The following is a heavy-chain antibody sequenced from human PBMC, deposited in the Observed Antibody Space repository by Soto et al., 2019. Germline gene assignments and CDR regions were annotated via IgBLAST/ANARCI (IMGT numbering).Heavy chain of an antibody. CDR3: ARATYTSGHPPTFAMDV. CDR2: INGGNGYT. V-gene: IGHV1-3*01. D-gene: IGHD3-10*01. CDR1: GYTFTSYD. Sequence: ASVKVSCKASGYTFTSYDINWVRQAPGQELEWMGWINGGNGYTKYSRNFQDRVTLTRDTSASTTYMELSSLRSEDTAIFYCARATYTSGHPPTFAMDVWGQGTTVTVSS. J-gene: IGHJ6*02.